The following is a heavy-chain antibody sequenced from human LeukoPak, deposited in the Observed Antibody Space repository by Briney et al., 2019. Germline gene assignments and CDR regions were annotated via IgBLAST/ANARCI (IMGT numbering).Heavy chain of an antibody. CDR1: GFTFSSYA. Sequence: GGSLRLSCAASGFTFSSYAMGWVRQAPGKGLEWVSAISGSGGSTYYADSVKGRFTISRDNSKNTLYLQMNGLRAEDTAVYYCAKDWGGLWFGETLSYYFDYWGQGTLVTVSS. J-gene: IGHJ4*02. CDR3: AKDWGGLWFGETLSYYFDY. CDR2: ISGSGGST. V-gene: IGHV3-23*01. D-gene: IGHD3-10*01.